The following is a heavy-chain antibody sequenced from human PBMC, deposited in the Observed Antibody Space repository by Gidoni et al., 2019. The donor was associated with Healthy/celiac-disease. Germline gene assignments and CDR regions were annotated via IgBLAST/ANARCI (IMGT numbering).Heavy chain of an antibody. CDR3: ARAYYGSGKFY. CDR2: SNPDSGGT. J-gene: IGHJ4*02. CDR1: GYTFTGYY. Sequence: QVQLVQSGAEVNKPGASGKVSCKASGYTFTGYYLAWVRQAPGQGLEWMGWSNPDSGGTNYAQKFQGRVTMTRDTSISTAYMELSRLRSDDTTVYYCARAYYGSGKFYWGQGTLVTVSS. V-gene: IGHV1-2*02. D-gene: IGHD3-10*01.